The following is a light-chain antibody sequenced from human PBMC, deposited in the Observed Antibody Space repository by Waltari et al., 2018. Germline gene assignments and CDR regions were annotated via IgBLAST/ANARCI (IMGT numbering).Light chain of an antibody. V-gene: IGKV3-20*01. Sequence: EIVLTQSPDTLSLSPGDRATPSCRASQSVSSSLAWYQQKPGQAPRRLFYGASNRATGIPDRFSGSGSGTDFTLTISRLEPEDFVVYYCLQYLSSPHTFGQGTKLEIK. CDR3: LQYLSSPHT. J-gene: IGKJ2*01. CDR2: GAS. CDR1: QSVSSS.